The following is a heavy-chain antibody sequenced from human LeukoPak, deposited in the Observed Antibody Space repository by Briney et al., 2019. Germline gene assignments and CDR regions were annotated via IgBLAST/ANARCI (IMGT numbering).Heavy chain of an antibody. Sequence: TGGSLRLSCAASGFTFSHYWMTWVRQAPGKGLEWVANIKQDGSEKYYVDSVKGRFTISRDNAKNSLYLQMNSLRAEDTAVYFCARLKDDVTKLDYWGQGTLVTVSS. CDR1: GFTFSHYW. J-gene: IGHJ4*02. CDR2: IKQDGSEK. V-gene: IGHV3-7*01. CDR3: ARLKDDVTKLDY. D-gene: IGHD2-8*01.